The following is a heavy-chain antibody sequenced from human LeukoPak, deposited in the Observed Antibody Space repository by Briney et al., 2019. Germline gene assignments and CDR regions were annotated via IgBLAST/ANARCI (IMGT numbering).Heavy chain of an antibody. V-gene: IGHV1-18*01. CDR3: ARVRSVWGSYRSFDY. D-gene: IGHD3-16*02. J-gene: IGHJ4*02. CDR2: ISAYNGNT. Sequence: ASVKVSCKASGGTFSSYAISWVRQAPGQGLEWMGWISAYNGNTNYAQKLQGRVTMTTDTSTSTAYMELRSLRSDDTAVYYCARVRSVWGSYRSFDYWGQGTLVTVSS. CDR1: GGTFSSYA.